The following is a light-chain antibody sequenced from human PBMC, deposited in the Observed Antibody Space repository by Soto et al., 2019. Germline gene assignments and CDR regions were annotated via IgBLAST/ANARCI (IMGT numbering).Light chain of an antibody. CDR3: SSYTRNSPVV. J-gene: IGLJ2*01. CDR1: SSDVGIFNY. V-gene: IGLV2-14*01. Sequence: QSVLTQPPSASGSPGQSVTISCTGTSSDVGIFNYVSWYQQHPGKAPKLMIFEVSNRPSGVSHRFSGSKSGNTASLTISGLQAEDEAHYYCSSYTRNSPVVFGGGTQMTVL. CDR2: EVS.